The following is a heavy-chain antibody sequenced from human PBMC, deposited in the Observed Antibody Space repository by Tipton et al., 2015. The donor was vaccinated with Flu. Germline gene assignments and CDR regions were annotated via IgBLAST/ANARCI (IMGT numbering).Heavy chain of an antibody. V-gene: IGHV5-51*03. CDR2: IYPGDSDT. CDR1: GYSFTSYW. Sequence: QLVQSGAEVKKPGESLKISCKGSGYSFTSYWIGWVRQMPGKGLEWMGIIYPGDSDTRYSPSFQGQVTISADKSISTAYLQWSSLKASDTAMYYCASSNHYGSGTPPYDAFDIWGQGTMVTVSS. D-gene: IGHD3-10*01. CDR3: ASSNHYGSGTPPYDAFDI. J-gene: IGHJ3*02.